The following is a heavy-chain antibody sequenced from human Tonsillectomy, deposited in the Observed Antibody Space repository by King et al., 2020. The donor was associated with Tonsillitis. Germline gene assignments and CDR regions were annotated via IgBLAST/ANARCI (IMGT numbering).Heavy chain of an antibody. CDR2: ISYDGSNK. D-gene: IGHD2-15*01. V-gene: IGHV3-30*18. J-gene: IGHJ4*02. Sequence: VQLVESGGGVVQPGRSLRLSCAASGFTFSSYGMHWVRQAPGKGLEWVAVISYDGSNKYYADSVKGRFTISRDNSKNTLYLQMNSLRAEDTAVYYCAKGIRDCSGGSCYYGFDYWGRGTLVTVSS. CDR1: GFTFSSYG. CDR3: AKGIRDCSGGSCYYGFDY.